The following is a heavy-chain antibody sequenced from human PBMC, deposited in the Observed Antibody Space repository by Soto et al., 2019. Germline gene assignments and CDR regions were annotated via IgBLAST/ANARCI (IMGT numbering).Heavy chain of an antibody. CDR1: GYTLTSYG. CDR2: ISAYNGNT. Sequence: GASVKVSCKASGYTLTSYGVSWVRQAPGQGLEWMGWISAYNGNTNYAQKLQGRVTMTTDTSTSTAYMELRSLRSDDTAVYYCARRGYSYGQYNWFDPWGQGTLVTVSS. V-gene: IGHV1-18*01. J-gene: IGHJ5*02. CDR3: ARRGYSYGQYNWFDP. D-gene: IGHD5-18*01.